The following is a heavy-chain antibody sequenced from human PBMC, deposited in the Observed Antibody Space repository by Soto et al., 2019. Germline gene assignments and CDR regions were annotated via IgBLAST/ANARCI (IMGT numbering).Heavy chain of an antibody. CDR2: ISTDGSGK. CDR3: ARDREANSGFDFPAY. CDR1: GFTFSSFA. Sequence: QVQLVESGGGVVQPGRSLRLSCAASGFTFSSFALHWVRQAPGKGLEWVSLISTDGSGKYYGDSVRGRFTISRDNSKNSLFLQMNSLRAEDTAVYYCARDREANSGFDFPAYWGQGTLVTVSS. J-gene: IGHJ4*02. D-gene: IGHD5-12*01. V-gene: IGHV3-30*04.